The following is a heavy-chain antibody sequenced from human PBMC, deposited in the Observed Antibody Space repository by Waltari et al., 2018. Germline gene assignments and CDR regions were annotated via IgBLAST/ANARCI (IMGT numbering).Heavy chain of an antibody. J-gene: IGHJ3*02. V-gene: IGHV4-4*07. Sequence: QVQLQESGPGLVKPSETLSLTCTVSGGSISSSYWSWIRQPAGEGLEWIGRIYTSGSTNYNPSLKSRVTMSVDTSKNQFSLKLSSVTAADTAVYYCARDLITMVRGVIIVDAFDIWGQGTMVTVSS. CDR3: ARDLITMVRGVIIVDAFDI. CDR1: GGSISSSY. D-gene: IGHD3-10*01. CDR2: IYTSGST.